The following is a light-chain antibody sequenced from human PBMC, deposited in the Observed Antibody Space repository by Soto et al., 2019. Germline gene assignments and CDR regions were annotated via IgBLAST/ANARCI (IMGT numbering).Light chain of an antibody. J-gene: IGLJ2*01. CDR2: EVN. CDR3: CSYSSSSTLVV. Sequence: QSVLTQPASVSGSPGQSITISCTGTSSDIGNYNYVSWYQQHPGKAPKLMIFEVNNRPSGVANRFSGSKSGNTASLTISGPRAEDEAEYYCCSYSSSSTLVVFGGGTKLTVL. CDR1: SSDIGNYNY. V-gene: IGLV2-14*01.